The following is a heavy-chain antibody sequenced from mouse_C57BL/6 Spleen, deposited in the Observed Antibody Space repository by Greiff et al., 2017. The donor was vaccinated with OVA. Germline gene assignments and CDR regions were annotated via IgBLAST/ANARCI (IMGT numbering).Heavy chain of an antibody. D-gene: IGHD2-3*01. CDR3: ARTGYYDWYFDV. CDR1: GYTFTDYN. J-gene: IGHJ1*03. CDR2: INPNNGGT. V-gene: IGHV1-18*01. Sequence: DVHLVESGPELVKPGASVKIPCKASGYTFTDYNMDWVKQSHGKSLEWIGDINPNNGGTIYNQKFKGKATLTVDKSSSTAYMELRSLTSEDTAVYYCARTGYYDWYFDVWGTGTTVTVSS.